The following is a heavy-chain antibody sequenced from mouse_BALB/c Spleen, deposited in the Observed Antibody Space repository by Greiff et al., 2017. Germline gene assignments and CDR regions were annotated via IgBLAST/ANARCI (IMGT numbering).Heavy chain of an antibody. Sequence: QVQLKESGPGLVAPSQSLSITCTVSGFSLTGYGVNWVRQPPGKGLEWLGMIWGDGSTDYNSALKSRLSISKDNSKSQVFLKMNSLQTDDTARYYCARDPRLVKGYFDVWGAGTTVTVSS. J-gene: IGHJ1*01. V-gene: IGHV2-6-7*01. CDR2: IWGDGST. CDR1: GFSLTGYG. D-gene: IGHD2-1*01. CDR3: ARDPRLVKGYFDV.